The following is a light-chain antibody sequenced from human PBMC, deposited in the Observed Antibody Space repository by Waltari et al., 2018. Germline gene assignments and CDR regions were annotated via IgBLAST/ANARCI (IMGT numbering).Light chain of an antibody. V-gene: IGKV3-11*01. CDR2: DAS. CDR1: QTVSTY. CDR3: HQRSLWPWT. Sequence: IVLTQSPATLSLSPGERATLSCRASQTVSTYLAWFQQKPGQAPRLLIYDASNRAPGIPARFSGRGSGTDFSLTISSLEPEDFAVYYCHQRSLWPWTFGQGTKVAIK. J-gene: IGKJ1*01.